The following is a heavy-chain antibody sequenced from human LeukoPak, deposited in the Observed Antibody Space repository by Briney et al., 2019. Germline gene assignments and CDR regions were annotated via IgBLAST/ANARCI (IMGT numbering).Heavy chain of an antibody. V-gene: IGHV4-34*01. J-gene: IGHJ6*03. CDR1: GGSFSGYY. D-gene: IGHD2-21*01. CDR3: ARRVRLHYLDYYYYMDV. CDR2: INHSGST. Sequence: SSETLSLTCAVYGGSFSGYYWSWIRQPPGKGLEWIGEINHSGSTNYNPSLKSRVTISVDTSKNQFSLKLSSVTAADTAVYYCARRVRLHYLDYYYYMDVWGKGTTVTVSS.